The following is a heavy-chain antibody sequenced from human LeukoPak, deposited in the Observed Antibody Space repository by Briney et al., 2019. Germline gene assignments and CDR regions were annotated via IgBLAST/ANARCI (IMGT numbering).Heavy chain of an antibody. CDR1: GFTFSSYS. V-gene: IGHV3-21*01. CDR2: ISSSSSYI. Sequence: PGGSLRLSCAASGFTFSSYSMNWVRQAPGKGLEWVSSISSSSSYIYYADSVKGRFTISRDNAKNSLYLQMNSLRAEDTAAYYCARAPIVGATEYFQHWGQGTLVTVSS. J-gene: IGHJ1*01. D-gene: IGHD1-26*01. CDR3: ARAPIVGATEYFQH.